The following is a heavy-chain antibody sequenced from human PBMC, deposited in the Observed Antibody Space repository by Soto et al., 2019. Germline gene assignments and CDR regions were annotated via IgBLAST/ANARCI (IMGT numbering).Heavy chain of an antibody. CDR1: GFTFSSYA. CDR2: ISGSGGST. Sequence: VQLLESGGGLVQPGGSLRLSCAASGFTFSSYAMRWVRQAPGKGLEWVSAISGSGGSTYYADSVKGRFTISRDNSKHTLYLQLNSLRAEDTAVYYCARRGPGPYFDYWGQGTLVTVSS. CDR3: ARRGPGPYFDY. J-gene: IGHJ4*02. D-gene: IGHD2-8*02. V-gene: IGHV3-23*01.